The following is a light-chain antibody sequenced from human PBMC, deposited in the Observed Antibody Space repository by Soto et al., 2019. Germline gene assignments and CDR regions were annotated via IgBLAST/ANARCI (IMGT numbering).Light chain of an antibody. V-gene: IGKV3-15*01. Sequence: AVRQSPYTLSRSPGDTVTVSCRASQSVTTNLAWYQHKPGQSPRLLISDASTGASGTPPRFSGSGSGTEFTLTIDRLQSADFTVYYCQQYDRWPVTFGGVRRLDIK. CDR3: QQYDRWPVT. CDR2: DAS. CDR1: QSVTTN. J-gene: IGKJ5*01.